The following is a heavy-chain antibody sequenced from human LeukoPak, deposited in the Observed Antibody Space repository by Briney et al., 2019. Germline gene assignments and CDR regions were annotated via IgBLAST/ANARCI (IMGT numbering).Heavy chain of an antibody. V-gene: IGHV3-13*01. J-gene: IGHJ4*02. CDR2: IGTAGDT. D-gene: IGHD6-19*01. Sequence: PGGSLRLSCAASGFTFSSYDMHLVRQATGRGLEWVSAIGTAGDTYYPGSVKGRFTISRENAKNSLYLQMNSLRAGDTAVYYCARGKAGTFDYWGQGTLVTVSS. CDR1: GFTFSSYD. CDR3: ARGKAGTFDY.